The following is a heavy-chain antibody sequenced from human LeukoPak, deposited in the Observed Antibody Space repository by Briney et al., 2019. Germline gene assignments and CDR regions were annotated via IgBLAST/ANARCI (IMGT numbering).Heavy chain of an antibody. CDR1: GFTFNTYG. D-gene: IGHD1-14*01. CDR3: AKSNTESQTTVGN. CDR2: VWSDGSNR. J-gene: IGHJ4*02. V-gene: IGHV3-33*06. Sequence: PGGSLRLSCAVSGFTFNTYGMHWVRQAPGKGLEWIAVVWSDGSNRFYADSVEGRFTISRDNSKNTLYLQMNSLRAEDTAVYYCAKSNTESQTTVGNWGQGTLVSVSS.